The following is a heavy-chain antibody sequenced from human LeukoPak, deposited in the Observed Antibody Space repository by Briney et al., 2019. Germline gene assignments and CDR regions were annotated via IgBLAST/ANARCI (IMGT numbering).Heavy chain of an antibody. V-gene: IGHV3-23*01. Sequence: GGSLRLSCAASGFTFSSYAMSWVRQAPGKGLEWVSAISGSGGSTYYADSVKGRFTISRDNSKNTLYLQMNSLRAEDTAVYYCARVKEETSMTIPDYFQHWGQGTLVTVSS. CDR3: ARVKEETSMTIPDYFQH. CDR2: ISGSGGST. D-gene: IGHD1-14*01. CDR1: GFTFSSYA. J-gene: IGHJ1*01.